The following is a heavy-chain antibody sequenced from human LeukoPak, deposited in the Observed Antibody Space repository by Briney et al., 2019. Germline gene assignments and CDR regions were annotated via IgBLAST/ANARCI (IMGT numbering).Heavy chain of an antibody. CDR1: GGSISSGDYY. J-gene: IGHJ5*02. CDR3: ARDIRYYGSGSYSWFDP. Sequence: SQTLSLTCTVSGGSISSGDYYWRWIRQPPGKGLEWIGRIYTSGSTNYNPSLKSRVTISVDTSKNQFSLKLSSVTAADTAVYYCARDIRYYGSGSYSWFDPWGQGTLVTVSS. CDR2: IYTSGST. D-gene: IGHD3-10*01. V-gene: IGHV4-61*02.